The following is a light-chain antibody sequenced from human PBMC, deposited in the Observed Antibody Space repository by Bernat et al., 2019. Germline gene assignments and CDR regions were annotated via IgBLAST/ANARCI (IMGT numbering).Light chain of an antibody. Sequence: QSVLTQPPSVSEAPRQRVTISCSGSSSNIASNAVNWYQQLPGKPPKLLIYFDNLLPSGVSDRFSGSKSGTSASLAISGLQSEDEADYYCSAWDDMLDGPVFGGGTKLTVL. CDR3: SAWDDMLDGPV. CDR2: FDN. V-gene: IGLV1-36*01. J-gene: IGLJ2*01. CDR1: SSNIASNA.